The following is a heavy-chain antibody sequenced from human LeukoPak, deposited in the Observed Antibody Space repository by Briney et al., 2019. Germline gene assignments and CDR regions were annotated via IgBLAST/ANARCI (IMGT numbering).Heavy chain of an antibody. D-gene: IGHD5-24*01. CDR3: AARYRDGYNWVPDY. Sequence: SETLSLTCTVSGDSISSSNYYWSWIRQPAGKGLEWIGRIYTSGNTNYNPSLKSRVTISVDTSKNQFSLKLSSVTAADTAVSYCAARYRDGYNWVPDYWGQGTLVTVSS. CDR1: GDSISSSNYY. V-gene: IGHV4-61*02. CDR2: IYTSGNT. J-gene: IGHJ4*02.